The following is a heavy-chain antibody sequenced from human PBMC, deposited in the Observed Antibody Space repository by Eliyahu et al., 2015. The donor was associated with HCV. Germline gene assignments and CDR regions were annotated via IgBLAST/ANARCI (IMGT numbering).Heavy chain of an antibody. D-gene: IGHD3-10*01. CDR3: ARDSSASGMDV. CDR2: ISSSSSYI. J-gene: IGHJ6*02. CDR1: GFTFSSYS. Sequence: EVQLVESGGGLVKPGGSLXLSCXASGFTFSSYSMNWVRQAPGKGLEWVSSISSSSSYIYYADSVKGRFTISRDNAKNSLYLQMNSLRAEDTAVYYCARDSSASGMDVWGQGTTVTVSS. V-gene: IGHV3-21*01.